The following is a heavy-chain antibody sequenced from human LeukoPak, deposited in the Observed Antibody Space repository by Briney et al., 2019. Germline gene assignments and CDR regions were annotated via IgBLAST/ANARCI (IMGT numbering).Heavy chain of an antibody. CDR3: ASMGIIRGGGDLDWFDP. CDR2: INSDGSST. D-gene: IGHD3-10*01. CDR1: GFTSSSYW. V-gene: IGHV3-74*01. J-gene: IGHJ5*02. Sequence: PGGSLRLSCAASGFTSSSYWMHWVRQAPRKGLVWVSRINSDGSSTSYADSVKGRFTISRDNAKNTLYLQMNSLRAEDTAVYYCASMGIIRGGGDLDWFDPWGQGTLVTVSS.